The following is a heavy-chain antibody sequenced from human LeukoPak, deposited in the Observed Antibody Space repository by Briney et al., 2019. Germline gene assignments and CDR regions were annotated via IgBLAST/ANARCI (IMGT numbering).Heavy chain of an antibody. V-gene: IGHV4-4*09. J-gene: IGHJ6*03. CDR1: GGSISSYY. Sequence: PSETLTLTCTVSGGSISSYYWSWIRQPPGKGLEWIGYIYTSGSTNYNPSLKSRVTISVDTSKNQFSLKLSSGTAADTAVYYCARTVVVPAAITYYYMDVWGKGTTVTVSS. D-gene: IGHD2-2*01. CDR3: ARTVVVPAAITYYYMDV. CDR2: IYTSGST.